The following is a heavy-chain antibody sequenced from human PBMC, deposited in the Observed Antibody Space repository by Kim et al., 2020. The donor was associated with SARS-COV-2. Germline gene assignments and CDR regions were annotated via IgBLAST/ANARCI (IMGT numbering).Heavy chain of an antibody. V-gene: IGHV3-33*01. D-gene: IGHD4-17*01. J-gene: IGHJ5*02. CDR2: IWYDASNK. CDR1: GFTFSSYG. CDR3: ARASGDDYGNWLDP. Sequence: GGSLRLSCEASGFTFSSYGMHWVRQAPGKGLEWVAVIWYDASNKYYSDSVKGRFTISRDNSKNTVYVQMNSLRVEDTAVYYCARASGDDYGNWLDPWGQGTLVTVSS.